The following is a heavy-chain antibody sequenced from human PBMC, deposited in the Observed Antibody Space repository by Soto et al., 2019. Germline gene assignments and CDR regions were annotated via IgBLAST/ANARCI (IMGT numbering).Heavy chain of an antibody. Sequence: EVQLLESGGGLVQPGGSLRLSCAASGFTFSSYAMSWVRQAPGKGLQWVSAISGSGGSTYYADSVKARSTISRDNSKKTLYLPMNRLRGEGSAIYYCSEAPKKVGATPWGQGTLVTVSS. D-gene: IGHD1-26*01. CDR1: GFTFSSYA. CDR3: SEAPKKVGATP. J-gene: IGHJ4*02. V-gene: IGHV3-23*01. CDR2: ISGSGGST.